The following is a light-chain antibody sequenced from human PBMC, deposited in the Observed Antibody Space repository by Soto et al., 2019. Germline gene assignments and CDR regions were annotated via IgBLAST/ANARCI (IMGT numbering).Light chain of an antibody. CDR2: DVS. CDR3: TSYTTSPAHV. V-gene: IGLV2-14*01. J-gene: IGLJ2*01. CDR1: SSDVGAYNY. Sequence: QAVLTQPASVSGSPGQSITISCTGTSSDVGAYNYVSWYQQHPGKAPKLMIYDVSNRPSGVSNRFSGSKSGNTASLPISGLQAEDGADYYCTSYTTSPAHVFGGGTKLTVL.